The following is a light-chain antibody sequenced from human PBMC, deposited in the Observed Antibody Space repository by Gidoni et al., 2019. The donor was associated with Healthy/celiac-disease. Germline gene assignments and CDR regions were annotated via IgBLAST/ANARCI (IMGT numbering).Light chain of an antibody. Sequence: EIVLTQSPATLSLSPGERATLSCRASQSVSSYLAWYQQKPGQAPRLLIYDASNRATGIPARFSGSGSGTDFTLTISSLEPEDCAVYYCQQRSNWPPYTFGQXTKLEIK. CDR2: DAS. V-gene: IGKV3-11*01. CDR3: QQRSNWPPYT. CDR1: QSVSSY. J-gene: IGKJ2*01.